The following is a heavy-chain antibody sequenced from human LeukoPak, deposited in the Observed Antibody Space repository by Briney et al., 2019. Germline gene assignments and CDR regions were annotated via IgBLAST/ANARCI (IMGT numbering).Heavy chain of an antibody. J-gene: IGHJ4*02. CDR3: ARSVNGITYYYDSSGYYYFDY. CDR1: GFTFSSYE. D-gene: IGHD3-22*01. Sequence: GGSLRLSCAASGFTFSSYEMNWVRQAPGKGLEWVSYISSSGSTIYYADSVKGRFTISRDNAKNSLYLQMNSLRAEDTAVYYCARSVNGITYYYDSSGYYYFDYWGQGTLVTVSS. V-gene: IGHV3-48*03. CDR2: ISSSGSTI.